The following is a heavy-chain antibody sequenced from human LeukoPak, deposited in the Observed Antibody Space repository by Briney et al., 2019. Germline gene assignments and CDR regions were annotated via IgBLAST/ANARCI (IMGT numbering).Heavy chain of an antibody. V-gene: IGHV3-11*04. CDR1: GFTFSDYY. J-gene: IGHJ4*02. Sequence: GGSLRLSCAASGFTFSDYYMSWIRQAPGKGLEWVSYISSSGSTIYYADSVKGRFTISRDNAKNSLYLQMNSLRAEDTAVYYCARDPSLGSGSSPGGDWGQGTLVTVSP. CDR2: ISSSGSTI. D-gene: IGHD3-10*01. CDR3: ARDPSLGSGSSPGGD.